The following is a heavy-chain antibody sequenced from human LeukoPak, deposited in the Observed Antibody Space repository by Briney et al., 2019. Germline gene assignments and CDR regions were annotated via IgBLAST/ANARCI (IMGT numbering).Heavy chain of an antibody. CDR2: ISYDGSNK. Sequence: GGSLRLPCAASGFTFSSYAMHWVRQAPGKGLEWVAVISYDGSNKYYADSVKGRFTISRDNSENTLYLQMNSLRAEDTAVYYCARDYYYYGMDVWGQGTTVTVSS. CDR3: ARDYYYYGMDV. V-gene: IGHV3-30-3*01. J-gene: IGHJ6*02. CDR1: GFTFSSYA.